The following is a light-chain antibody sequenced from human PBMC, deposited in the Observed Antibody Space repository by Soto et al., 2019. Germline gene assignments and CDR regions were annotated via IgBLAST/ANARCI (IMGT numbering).Light chain of an antibody. V-gene: IGLV2-14*01. CDR2: VVS. Sequence: QSALAQPTSVSGSPGQSIAISCTGTSSDVGGYNYVSWHQQHPGKAPKVLISVVSNRPSGVSNRFSGSKSGNTASLTISGLQAEDAADYYCSSYRSGGTFVFGSGTQVTVL. J-gene: IGLJ1*01. CDR1: SSDVGGYNY. CDR3: SSYRSGGTFV.